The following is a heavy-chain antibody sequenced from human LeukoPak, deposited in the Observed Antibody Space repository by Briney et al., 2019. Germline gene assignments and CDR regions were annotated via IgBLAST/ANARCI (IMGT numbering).Heavy chain of an antibody. J-gene: IGHJ4*02. V-gene: IGHV3-53*01. CDR1: GFTVSSNY. Sequence: GGCLSLTCAASGFTVSSNYMSWVRQAPGKGLEWVSVIYSGGSTYYADSVKGRFTISRDNSKNTLYLQMNSLRAEDTAVYYCARAPLAFASRSHFDYWGQGTVVTVSS. D-gene: IGHD1-26*01. CDR3: ARAPLAFASRSHFDY. CDR2: IYSGGST.